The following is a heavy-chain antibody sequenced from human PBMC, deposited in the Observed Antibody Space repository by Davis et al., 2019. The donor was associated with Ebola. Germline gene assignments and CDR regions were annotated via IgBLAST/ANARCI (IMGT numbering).Heavy chain of an antibody. V-gene: IGHV3-33*01. CDR2: IWYDGSNK. J-gene: IGHJ6*02. D-gene: IGHD2-15*01. Sequence: GESLKISCAASGFTFSNYDMHWVRQAPGKGLEWVAIIWYDGSNKYYADSVKGRFTISRDNSKNTLYLQRNSLRAEDTAVYYCARVRCSVGSCYYYYGMDVWGQGTTVTVSS. CDR1: GFTFSNYD. CDR3: ARVRCSVGSCYYYYGMDV.